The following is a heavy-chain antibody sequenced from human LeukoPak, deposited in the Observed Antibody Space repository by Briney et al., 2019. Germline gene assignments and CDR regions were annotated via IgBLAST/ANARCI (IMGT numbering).Heavy chain of an antibody. CDR1: GFTFSSYS. CDR3: ASRRGYYGSGSYYNVGAYYFDY. D-gene: IGHD3-10*01. Sequence: PGGSLRLSCAASGFTFSSYSMNWVRQAPGKGLDWVSSISSSSSYIYYADSVKGRFTISRDNAKNSLYLQMNSLRAEDTAVYYCASRRGYYGSGSYYNVGAYYFDYWGQGTLVTVSS. V-gene: IGHV3-21*01. J-gene: IGHJ4*02. CDR2: ISSSSSYI.